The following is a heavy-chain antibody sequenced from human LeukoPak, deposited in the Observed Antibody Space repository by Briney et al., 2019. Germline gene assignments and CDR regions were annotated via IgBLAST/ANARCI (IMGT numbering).Heavy chain of an antibody. CDR2: IYYSGST. CDR1: GGSISSYY. Sequence: PSETLSLTCTVSGGSISSYYWSWIRQPPGKGLGWIGYIYYSGSTNYNPSLKSRVTISVDTSKNQFSLKLSSVTAADTAVYYCARVEDEIVATIWSQGTLVTVSS. J-gene: IGHJ4*02. V-gene: IGHV4-59*01. D-gene: IGHD5-12*01. CDR3: ARVEDEIVATI.